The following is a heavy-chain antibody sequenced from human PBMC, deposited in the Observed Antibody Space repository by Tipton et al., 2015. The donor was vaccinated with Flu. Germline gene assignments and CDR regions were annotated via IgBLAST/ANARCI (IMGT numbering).Heavy chain of an antibody. CDR3: AARHYYDRSEYYFGVGALVI. J-gene: IGHJ3*02. Sequence: QLVQSGAEVKKPGASVKVSCKASGYTFTSYGISWVRQAPGQGLEWMGWISAYNGNTHYAQKLQGRVTMTTDTSTSTAYMELRSLSSDDTAVYYCAARHYYDRSEYYFGVGALVIGGKGTRVTVSS. D-gene: IGHD3-22*01. CDR1: GYTFTSYG. CDR2: ISAYNGNT. V-gene: IGHV1-18*01.